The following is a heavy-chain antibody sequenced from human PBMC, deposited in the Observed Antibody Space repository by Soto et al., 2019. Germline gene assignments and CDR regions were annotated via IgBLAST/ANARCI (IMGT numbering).Heavy chain of an antibody. CDR2: IYYSGNT. CDR3: ARDAPVAVAVPNSMDV. D-gene: IGHD6-13*01. V-gene: IGHV4-31*03. CDR1: GGSISSGYY. Sequence: QVQLQESGPGLVKPSQTLSLTCTVSGGSISSGYYWSWIRQHPGKGLEWIGYIYYSGNTYYNPSLKSRVSISLDTSKNQSSLKLASVTAADTAVYYCARDAPVAVAVPNSMDVWGQGTTVTVSS. J-gene: IGHJ6*02.